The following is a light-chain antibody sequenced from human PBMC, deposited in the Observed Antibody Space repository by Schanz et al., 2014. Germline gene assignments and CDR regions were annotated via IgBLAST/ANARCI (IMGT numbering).Light chain of an antibody. V-gene: IGLV2-8*01. CDR1: SSDVGRYNY. J-gene: IGLJ2*01. CDR3: SSYAGSNNVV. CDR2: EVT. Sequence: QSALTQPRSVSGSPGQSVTFSCTGTSSDVGRYNYVSWYQHHPGKAPKLLIYEVTKRPSGVPDRFSGSKSGNTASLTVSGLQAEDEADYYCSSYAGSNNVVFGGGTKLTVL.